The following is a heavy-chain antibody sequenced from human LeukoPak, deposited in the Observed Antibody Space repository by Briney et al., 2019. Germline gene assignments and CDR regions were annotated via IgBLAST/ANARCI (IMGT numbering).Heavy chain of an antibody. J-gene: IGHJ4*02. CDR1: GGSISSYY. V-gene: IGHV4-4*07. CDR2: IYTSGST. D-gene: IGHD3-22*01. CDR3: ARDATYYYDSSGYSFDY. Sequence: PSETLSLTCTVSGGSISSYYWSWIRQPAGKGLEWIGRIYTSGSTNYNPSLKSRVTMSVDTSKNQFSLKLSSVTAADTAVYYCARDATYYYDSSGYSFDYWGQGTLVTASS.